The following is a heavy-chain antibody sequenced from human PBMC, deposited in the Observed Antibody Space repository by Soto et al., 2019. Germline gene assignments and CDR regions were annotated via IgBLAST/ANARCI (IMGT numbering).Heavy chain of an antibody. Sequence: GGSLSLSCAASGFTFSSYSMSWVRQAPGKGLEWVSAISGSGGSTYYADSVKGRFTISRDNSKNTLYLQMNSLRAEDTAVYYCAKVREQQHRKGYFDYWGQGTLVTVPQ. CDR3: AKVREQQHRKGYFDY. CDR1: GFTFSSYS. J-gene: IGHJ4*02. CDR2: ISGSGGST. V-gene: IGHV3-23*01. D-gene: IGHD6-13*01.